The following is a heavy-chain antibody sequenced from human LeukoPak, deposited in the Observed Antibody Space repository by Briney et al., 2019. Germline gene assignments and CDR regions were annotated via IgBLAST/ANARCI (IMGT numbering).Heavy chain of an antibody. CDR1: GYTFTGYY. Sequence: ASVKVSCKASGYTFTGYYTHWVRQAPGQGLEWMGWINPNSGGTNYAQKFQGRVTMTRDTSISTAYMELSRLRSDDTAVYYCATVLCSSTSCYRSDWFDPWGQGTLVTVSS. D-gene: IGHD2-2*01. J-gene: IGHJ5*02. V-gene: IGHV1-2*02. CDR2: INPNSGGT. CDR3: ATVLCSSTSCYRSDWFDP.